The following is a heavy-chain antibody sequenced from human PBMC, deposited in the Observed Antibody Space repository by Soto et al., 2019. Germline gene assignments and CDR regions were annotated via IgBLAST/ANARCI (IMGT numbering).Heavy chain of an antibody. CDR2: MNPNSGNT. CDR3: ARSPPRVERNNYAGGWFDP. V-gene: IGHV1-8*01. J-gene: IGHJ5*02. D-gene: IGHD4-4*01. CDR1: GYTFTSYD. Sequence: ALVKVYWKGYGYTFTSYDIDWVRQATGQGLEWMGWMNPNSGNTGYPQKFQGRVTMTRNTSISTAYMELSSLRFEDTAVYYCARSPPRVERNNYAGGWFDPWGQGTLVTVSS.